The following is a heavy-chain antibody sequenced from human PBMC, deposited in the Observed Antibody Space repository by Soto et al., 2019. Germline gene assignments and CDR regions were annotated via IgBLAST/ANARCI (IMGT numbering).Heavy chain of an antibody. J-gene: IGHJ6*02. CDR3: TRDILYDFWSGYYSYGMDV. CDR1: GFTFGDYA. CDR2: IRSKAYGGTT. D-gene: IGHD3-3*01. Sequence: LRLSCTASGFTFGDYAMSWVRQAPGKGLEWVGFIRSKAYGGTTEYAASVKGRFTISRDDSKSIAYLQMNSLKTEDTAVYYCTRDILYDFWSGYYSYGMDVWGQGTTVTVSS. V-gene: IGHV3-49*04.